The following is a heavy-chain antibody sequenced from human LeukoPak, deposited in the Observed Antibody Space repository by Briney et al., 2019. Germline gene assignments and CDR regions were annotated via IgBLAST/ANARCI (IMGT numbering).Heavy chain of an antibody. CDR2: ISGSGDTT. Sequence: GGTLRLSCAGSGFAFSAYAMSWVRQAPGKGLECVSTISGSGDTTYYADSGKGRFTISRDNSKSTLNLQMNSVRAEDTAIYYCATTYGTTMIRGSRDFDYWGQGISVTVSS. CDR3: ATTYGTTMIRGSRDFDY. D-gene: IGHD3-10*01. V-gene: IGHV3-23*01. J-gene: IGHJ4*02. CDR1: GFAFSAYA.